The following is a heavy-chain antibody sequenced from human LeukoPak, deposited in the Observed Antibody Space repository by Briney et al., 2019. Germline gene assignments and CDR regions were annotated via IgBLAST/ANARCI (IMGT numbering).Heavy chain of an antibody. V-gene: IGHV3-21*01. CDR2: ISSSSTYI. Sequence: PGGSLRLSCAASGFTFTSYSMNWVRQAPGRGLEWVSSISSSSTYIYYADSVKGRFTISRDNAKNSLYLQMNSLRAEDTAVYYCASGAQSDYWGQGTLVTVSS. CDR1: GFTFTSYS. J-gene: IGHJ4*02. D-gene: IGHD1-26*01. CDR3: ASGAQSDY.